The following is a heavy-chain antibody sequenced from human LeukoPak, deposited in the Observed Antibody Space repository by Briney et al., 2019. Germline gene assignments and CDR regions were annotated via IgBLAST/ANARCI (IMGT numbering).Heavy chain of an antibody. CDR1: GYTFTGYF. CDR2: INPNSGGT. D-gene: IGHD2-2*01. Sequence: ASVKVSCKASGYTFTGYFMHWVRQAPGQGLEWMGWINPNSGGTNYAQKFQGRVTVTRDTSICTAYMELSRLRSDDTAVYYCASSIVYCSSTSCYFNWGQGALVTVSS. J-gene: IGHJ4*02. V-gene: IGHV1-2*02. CDR3: ASSIVYCSSTSCYFN.